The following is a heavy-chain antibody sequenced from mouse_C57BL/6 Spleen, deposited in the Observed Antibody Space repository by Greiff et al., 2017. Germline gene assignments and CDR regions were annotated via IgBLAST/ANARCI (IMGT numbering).Heavy chain of an antibody. CDR2: IHPNSGST. CDR1: GYTFTSYW. CDR3: ARESDRNWLAY. Sequence: QVQLQQPGAELVKPGASVTLSCKASGYTFTSYWMHWVKQRPGQGLEWIGMIHPNSGSTNYNEKFKSKATRHVDKSSSTAYMKLSSLNSEDSAVYCCARESDRNWLAYWGQGTLVTVSA. V-gene: IGHV1-64*01. J-gene: IGHJ3*01.